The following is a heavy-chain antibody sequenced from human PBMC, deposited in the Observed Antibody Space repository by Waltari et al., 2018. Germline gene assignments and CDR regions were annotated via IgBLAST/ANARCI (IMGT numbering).Heavy chain of an antibody. CDR1: GFTFSSYA. CDR3: ATGRYIAARTIDY. D-gene: IGHD6-6*01. Sequence: QVQLVESGGGVVQPGRSLRLSCAASGFTFSSYAMHWVRQAPGKGLDGMGGFEPEDGETIYAQKFQGRVTMTEDTSTDTAYMELSSLRSEDTAVYYCATGRYIAARTIDYWGQGTLVTVSS. CDR2: FEPEDGET. V-gene: IGHV1-24*01. J-gene: IGHJ4*02.